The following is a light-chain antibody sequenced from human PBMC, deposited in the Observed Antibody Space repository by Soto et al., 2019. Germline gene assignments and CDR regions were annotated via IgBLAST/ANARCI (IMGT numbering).Light chain of an antibody. CDR2: QTS. V-gene: IGKV3-11*01. J-gene: IGKJ1*01. Sequence: EIVLTQSPSTLSSFPVDRFTLSVIASQYINTRLAWYQHRPGQAPRLLIYQTSIRAAGIPARFSASGSGTDFTLTISDVQPEDFALYYCHQRQSWPRTFGQGTKVDI. CDR1: QYINTR. CDR3: HQRQSWPRT.